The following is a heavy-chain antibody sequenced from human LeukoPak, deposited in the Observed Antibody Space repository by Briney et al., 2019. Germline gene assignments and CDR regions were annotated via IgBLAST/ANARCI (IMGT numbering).Heavy chain of an antibody. J-gene: IGHJ4*02. V-gene: IGHV3-23*01. CDR2: ISGSGGST. CDR1: GFTFSSYA. Sequence: GGSLRLSCAASGFTFSSYAMSWVRQAPGKGLEWVSAISGSGGSTYSADSVKGRFTISRDNSQNTLFLQINSLRTEDTAVYYCAKALVTTLINTYQIDFWGQGTLVTVSS. CDR3: AKALVTTLINTYQIDF. D-gene: IGHD4-23*01.